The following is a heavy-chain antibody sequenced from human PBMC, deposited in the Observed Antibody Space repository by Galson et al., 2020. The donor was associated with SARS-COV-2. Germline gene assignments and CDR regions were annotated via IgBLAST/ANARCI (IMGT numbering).Heavy chain of an antibody. CDR2: IYYSGNT. CDR3: ARAPVGRNWFDP. CDR1: GGSISSYY. V-gene: IGHV4-59*13. D-gene: IGHD1-26*01. Sequence: SETLSLTCTVSGGSISSYYWSWFRQPPGKGLEWIGYIYYSGNTNYNPSLKSRVTISVETSKNQFSLELNSVTPADTAVYYCARAPVGRNWFDPWGQGTLVTVSS. J-gene: IGHJ5*02.